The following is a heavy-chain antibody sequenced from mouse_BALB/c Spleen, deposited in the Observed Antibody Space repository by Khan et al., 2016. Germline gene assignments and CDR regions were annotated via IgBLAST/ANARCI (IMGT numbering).Heavy chain of an antibody. V-gene: IGHV5-17*02. CDR3: GRGDY. Sequence: EVQLQESGGGLVQPGGSRKLSCAAPGFTFSSFGMHWVRQAPEKGLEWVAFISSGSSAIYYADTVKGRFTISRDNPKNTLFLQMTSLRSEDTAMYYCGRGDYWGQGTTLTVSS. J-gene: IGHJ2*01. CDR2: ISSGSSAI. CDR1: GFTFSSFG.